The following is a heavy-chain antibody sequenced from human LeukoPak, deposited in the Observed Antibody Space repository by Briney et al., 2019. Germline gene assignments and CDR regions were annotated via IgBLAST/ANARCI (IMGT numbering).Heavy chain of an antibody. D-gene: IGHD3-22*01. V-gene: IGHV3-74*01. J-gene: IGHJ5*02. CDR2: INTDGSRI. CDR1: GFTFSSYW. CDR3: ARVLSGSWDWFDP. Sequence: GGSLRLSCAASGFTFSSYWMHWVRQAPGKGLVWVSRINTDGSRITYADSVKGRFTISRDNAMNTVYLQMNSLRAEDTAVYYCARVLSGSWDWFDPWGQGTLVTVSS.